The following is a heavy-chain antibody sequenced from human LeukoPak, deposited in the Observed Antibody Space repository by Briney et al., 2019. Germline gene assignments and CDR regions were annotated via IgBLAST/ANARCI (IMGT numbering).Heavy chain of an antibody. CDR1: GGSFSGYY. Sequence: PSETLSLTCAVYGGSFSGYYWGWIRQTPGKGLEYIGEINHSGTTNYNPSLKSRVTLSIDRSKNQFSLNLNSVTAADTAVYYCARARRDSGYYKVDYWGQGTLVTVSS. V-gene: IGHV4-34*01. D-gene: IGHD3-3*01. CDR3: ARARRDSGYYKVDY. J-gene: IGHJ4*02. CDR2: INHSGTT.